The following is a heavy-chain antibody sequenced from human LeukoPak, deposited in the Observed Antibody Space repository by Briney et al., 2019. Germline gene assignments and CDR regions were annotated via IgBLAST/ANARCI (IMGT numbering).Heavy chain of an antibody. CDR3: ARDSARPASFSFDY. J-gene: IGHJ4*02. CDR1: GFPFTSYG. V-gene: IGHV1-18*01. Sequence: ASVKVSLKASGFPFTSYGISRVRPAPGQGPEGVGWISAYNGNTNYAQKLQGRVTMTTDTSTSTAYMELRSLRSDDTAVYYCARDSARPASFSFDYWGQGTLVTVSS. D-gene: IGHD6-6*01. CDR2: ISAYNGNT.